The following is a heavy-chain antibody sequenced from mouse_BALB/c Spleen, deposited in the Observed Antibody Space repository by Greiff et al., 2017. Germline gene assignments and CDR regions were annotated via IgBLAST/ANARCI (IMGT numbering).Heavy chain of an antibody. CDR2: IDPETGGT. V-gene: IGHV1-15*01. CDR1: GYTFTDYE. Sequence: VKLVESGAELVRPGASVTLSCKASGYTFTDYEMHWVKQTPVHGLEWIGAIDPETGGTAYNQKFKGKATLTADKSSSTAYMELRSLTSEDSAVYYCTTEQLYAMDYWGQGTSVTVSS. D-gene: IGHD6-1*01. CDR3: TTEQLYAMDY. J-gene: IGHJ4*01.